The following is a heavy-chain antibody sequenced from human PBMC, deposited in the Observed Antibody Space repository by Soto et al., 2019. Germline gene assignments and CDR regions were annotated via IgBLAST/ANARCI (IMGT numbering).Heavy chain of an antibody. CDR2: IWYDGSKK. Sequence: GGSLRLSCVASGFTFRNYGMNWVRQAPGKGLEWVAVIWYDGSKKYYADSVKGRFDISRDNSKNTVFLQMNRLRAEDTGVFYCARDNPPPDDEYTYGLDHWGQGTMVTVSS. V-gene: IGHV3-33*01. CDR3: ARDNPPPDDEYTYGLDH. J-gene: IGHJ4*02. D-gene: IGHD5-18*01. CDR1: GFTFRNYG.